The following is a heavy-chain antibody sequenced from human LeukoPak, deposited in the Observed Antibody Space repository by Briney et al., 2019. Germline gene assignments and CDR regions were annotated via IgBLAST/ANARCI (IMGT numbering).Heavy chain of an antibody. Sequence: GGSLRLSCAASGFTFSLYWMHWVRQAPGKGLVWVSRINSDGSSTSYADSVKGRFTISRDNAKNTLYLQMNSLRAEDTAVYYCAREEILRPEDYWGQGTLVTVSS. V-gene: IGHV3-74*01. J-gene: IGHJ4*02. CDR1: GFTFSLYW. CDR2: INSDGSST. D-gene: IGHD1-26*01. CDR3: AREEILRPEDY.